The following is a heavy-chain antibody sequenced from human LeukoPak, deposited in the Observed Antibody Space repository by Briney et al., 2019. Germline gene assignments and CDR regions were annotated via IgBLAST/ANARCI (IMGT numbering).Heavy chain of an antibody. Sequence: PSQTLSLTCTVSGGSISSYYWSWIRQPPGKGLEWIGYIYYSGSTNYNPSLKSRVTISVDTSKNQFSLKLSSVTAADTAVYYCARVGSSTNGEIDYWGQGTLVTVSS. D-gene: IGHD2-2*01. CDR1: GGSISSYY. CDR3: ARVGSSTNGEIDY. V-gene: IGHV4-59*01. J-gene: IGHJ4*02. CDR2: IYYSGST.